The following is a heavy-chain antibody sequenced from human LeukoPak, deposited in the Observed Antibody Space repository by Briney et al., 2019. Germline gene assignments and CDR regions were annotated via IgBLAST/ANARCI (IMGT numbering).Heavy chain of an antibody. CDR2: IYTSGST. J-gene: IGHJ5*02. D-gene: IGHD6-13*01. CDR1: GGSISSGSYY. CDR3: ARVAYSSSWPNWFDP. V-gene: IGHV4-61*02. Sequence: PSETLSLTCTVSGGSISSGSYYWSWIRQPAGKGLEWIGRIYTSGSTNYNPSLKSRVTISVDTSKNQFSLKLSSVTAADTAVYYCARVAYSSSWPNWFDPWGQGTLVTVSS.